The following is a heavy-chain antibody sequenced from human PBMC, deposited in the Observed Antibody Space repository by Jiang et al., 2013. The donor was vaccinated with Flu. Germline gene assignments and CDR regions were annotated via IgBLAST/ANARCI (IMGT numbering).Heavy chain of an antibody. Sequence: LLKPSETLSLTCTVSGGSISTTSYYWGWIRQPPEKGLEWIGSVYYSGKTYYNPSLKSRFTISVDTSKNQFSLKLSSVTAADTAVYYCARDEDYGWFDPWGQGTLVTVSS. CDR1: GGSISTTSYY. CDR2: VYYSGKT. V-gene: IGHV4-39*07. CDR3: ARDEDYGWFDP. J-gene: IGHJ5*02. D-gene: IGHD4-17*01.